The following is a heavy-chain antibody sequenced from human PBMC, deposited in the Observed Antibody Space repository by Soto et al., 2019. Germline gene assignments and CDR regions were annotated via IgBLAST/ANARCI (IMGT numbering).Heavy chain of an antibody. CDR2: INHSGST. Sequence: PSETLSLTCAVYGGSFSGYYWSWIRQPPGKGLEWIGEINHSGSTNYNPSLKSRVTISVDTSKNQFSLKLSSVTAADTAVYYCRESGYDLDFDYWGQGTLVTGSS. CDR3: RESGYDLDFDY. J-gene: IGHJ4*02. CDR1: GGSFSGYY. D-gene: IGHD5-12*01. V-gene: IGHV4-34*01.